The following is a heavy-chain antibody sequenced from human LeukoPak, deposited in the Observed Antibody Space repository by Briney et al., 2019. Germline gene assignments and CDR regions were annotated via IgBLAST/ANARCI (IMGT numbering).Heavy chain of an antibody. D-gene: IGHD3-22*01. Sequence: GGSVRLSCAASGFTISDSSMSWVRQAPGKGLEWVSTVNSDGGTSYADSVKGQFTISRNNSKNTLFLQMNTLRAEDTAVYYCARGSGVYYDSSGYVDYWGQGTLVTVSS. V-gene: IGHV3-23*01. CDR2: VNSDGGT. CDR1: GFTISDSS. J-gene: IGHJ4*02. CDR3: ARGSGVYYDSSGYVDY.